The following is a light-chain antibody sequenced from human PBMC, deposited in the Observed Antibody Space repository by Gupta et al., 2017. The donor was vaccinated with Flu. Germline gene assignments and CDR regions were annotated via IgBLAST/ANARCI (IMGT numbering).Light chain of an antibody. Sequence: EIVLTQSPDTLSLSPGESATLSCRASQSVSGTYVAWYQQKPGQAPRLLIYGASSGATGSPDRCSGSGDGTDVXLTISRXEPEDFEVYYCQHEGAEHRPFTFGXGTKLEIK. CDR1: QSVSGTY. J-gene: IGKJ2*01. CDR3: QHEGAEHRPFT. CDR2: GAS. V-gene: IGKV3-20*01.